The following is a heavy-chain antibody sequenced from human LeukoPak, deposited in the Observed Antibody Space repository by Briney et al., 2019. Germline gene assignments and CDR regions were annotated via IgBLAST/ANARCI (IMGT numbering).Heavy chain of an antibody. V-gene: IGHV4-59*01. CDR1: GGSISSYY. D-gene: IGHD4-17*01. Sequence: SETLSLTCTVSGGSISSYYWSWIRQPPGKGLEWIGYIYYSGSTNYNPSLKSRVTISVDTSKNQFSLKLSSVTAADTAVYYCARGTFTVTTFDYWGQGTLVTVSS. J-gene: IGHJ4*02. CDR2: IYYSGST. CDR3: ARGTFTVTTFDY.